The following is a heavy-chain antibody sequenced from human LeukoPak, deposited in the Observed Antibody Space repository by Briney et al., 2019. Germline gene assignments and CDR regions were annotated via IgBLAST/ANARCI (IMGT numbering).Heavy chain of an antibody. CDR2: ISYDGSNK. CDR1: GLTFSSYA. Sequence: AGGSLRLSCAASGLTFSSYAMHWVRQAPGKGLEWVAVISYDGSNKYYADSVKGRFTISRDNSKNTLYLQMNSLRAEDTAVYYCARVGVDPDYYGMDVWGQGTTVTVSS. J-gene: IGHJ6*02. D-gene: IGHD3-10*01. V-gene: IGHV3-30-3*01. CDR3: ARVGVDPDYYGMDV.